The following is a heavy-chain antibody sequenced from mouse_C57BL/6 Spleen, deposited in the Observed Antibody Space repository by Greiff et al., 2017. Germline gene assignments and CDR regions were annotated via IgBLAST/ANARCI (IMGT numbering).Heavy chain of an antibody. J-gene: IGHJ1*03. V-gene: IGHV5-12*01. CDR2: ISNGGGST. CDR3: ARHVVGLDV. Sequence: RLEWVAYISNGGGSTYYPDTVKGRFTISRDNAKNTLYLQMSRLKSEDTAMYYCARHVVGLDVWGTGTTVTVSS. D-gene: IGHD1-1*02.